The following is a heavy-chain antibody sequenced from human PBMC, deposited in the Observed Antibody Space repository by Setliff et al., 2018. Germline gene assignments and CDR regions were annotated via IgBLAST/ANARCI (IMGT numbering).Heavy chain of an antibody. D-gene: IGHD3-22*01. CDR3: ARRPYDSSGYFNY. J-gene: IGHJ4*02. V-gene: IGHV1-3*01. CDR1: GGTFSSYA. Sequence: GASVKVSCKASGGTFSSYAISWVRQAPGQRLEWMGWINAGNGNTKYSQKFQGRVTITRDTSASTAYMELSSLTSEDTAVYYCARRPYDSSGYFNYWGQGTLVTVSS. CDR2: INAGNGNT.